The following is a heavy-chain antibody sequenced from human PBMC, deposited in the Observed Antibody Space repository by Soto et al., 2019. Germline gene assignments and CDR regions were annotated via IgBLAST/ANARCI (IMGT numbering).Heavy chain of an antibody. D-gene: IGHD4-4*01. Sequence: QVQLVQSGAELKKPGASVKVSCKASGYSFTYYYIHWVRQAPGQGLEWMGWINPNSGDTNYAQKFQDWVTMTRDTYISTAYMEFSRRKSDDTAVYYCARSDMTTIPNFADWGQGTLGTVSS. CDR1: GYSFTYYY. J-gene: IGHJ4*02. CDR3: ARSDMTTIPNFAD. CDR2: INPNSGDT. V-gene: IGHV1-2*04.